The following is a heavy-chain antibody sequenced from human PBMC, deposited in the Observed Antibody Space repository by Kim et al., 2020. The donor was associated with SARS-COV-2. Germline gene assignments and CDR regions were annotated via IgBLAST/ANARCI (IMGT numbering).Heavy chain of an antibody. J-gene: IGHJ6*02. CDR3: AREDSKVPGCGAVAGLSYYYYSGMDV. CDR2: IIPIFGTA. D-gene: IGHD6-19*01. V-gene: IGHV1-69*13. CDR1: GGTFSSYA. Sequence: SVKVSCKASGGTFSSYAISWVRQAPGQGLEWMGGIIPIFGTANYAQKFQGRVTITADESTSTAYMELSSLRSEDTAVYYCAREDSKVPGCGAVAGLSYYYYSGMDVWGQGTTVTVSS.